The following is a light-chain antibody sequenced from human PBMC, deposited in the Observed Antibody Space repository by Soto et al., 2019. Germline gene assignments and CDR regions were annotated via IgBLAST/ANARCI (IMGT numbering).Light chain of an antibody. Sequence: QSALTQPASVSGSPGQSITISCTGTSSDVGSYNLVSWYQQHPGKAPKLMIYEVSKRPSGVSNRFSGSKSGNTASLTISGLEDEDDADYYCCSYAGSSIFYVFGSGTKLTVL. CDR2: EVS. J-gene: IGLJ1*01. CDR1: SSDVGSYNL. V-gene: IGLV2-23*02. CDR3: CSYAGSSIFYV.